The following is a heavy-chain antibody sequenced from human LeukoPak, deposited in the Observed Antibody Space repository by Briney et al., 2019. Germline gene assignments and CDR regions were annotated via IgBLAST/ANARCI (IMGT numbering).Heavy chain of an antibody. CDR1: EYTFTIYG. CDR2: ISAYNGNT. J-gene: IGHJ6*02. CDR3: ARSDVDTAISYGMDV. Sequence: ASVKVSCKASEYTFTIYGISWVRQAPGQGLEWMGWISAYNGNTNYAQKLQGGVTMTTNTSTSTAYMELRSLRSDDTAVYYCARSDVDTAISYGMDVWGQGTTVTVSS. V-gene: IGHV1-18*01. D-gene: IGHD5-18*01.